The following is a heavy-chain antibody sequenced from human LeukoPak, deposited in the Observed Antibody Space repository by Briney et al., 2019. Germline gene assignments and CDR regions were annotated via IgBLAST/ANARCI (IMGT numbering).Heavy chain of an antibody. CDR1: GFTFSSYS. J-gene: IGHJ4*02. D-gene: IGHD6-13*01. V-gene: IGHV3-21*01. CDR3: AREGQVSSSPFDY. Sequence: PGGSLRLSCAASGFTFSSYSMNWVRQAPGKGLEWVSSISSSSSYIYYADSVKGRFTISRDNAKNSLYLQMNSLRAEDTAVYYCAREGQVSSSPFDYWGQGTLVTVSS. CDR2: ISSSSSYI.